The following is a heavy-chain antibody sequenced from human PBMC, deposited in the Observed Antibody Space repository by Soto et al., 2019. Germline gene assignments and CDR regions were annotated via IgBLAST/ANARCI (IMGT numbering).Heavy chain of an antibody. J-gene: IGHJ6*04. Sequence: PGGSLRLCCAASGFTVSSKYMSWVRQAPGRGLEWVSLIYTGDTTSYADSVKGRFTISRDNSKNTLYLQMNSLRDEDTAVYYCTRDVLXCCCCGCFGVPLDVSGKGTTVPVSS. CDR2: IYTGDTT. CDR1: GFTVSSKY. D-gene: IGHD3-10*01. CDR3: TRDVLXCCCCGCFGVPLDV. V-gene: IGHV3-66*01.